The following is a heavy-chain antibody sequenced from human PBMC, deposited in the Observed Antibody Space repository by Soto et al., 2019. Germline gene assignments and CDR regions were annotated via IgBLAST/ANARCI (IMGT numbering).Heavy chain of an antibody. J-gene: IGHJ4*02. V-gene: IGHV4-39*01. CDR1: GDSISSSGFY. CDR3: ARRQQWLAGYFDY. Sequence: SETLSLTCAVSGDSISSSGFYWGWIRQPPGKGLEWIGSIYYSGSTYYNPSLKSRVTISVDTSKSQFSLKMRSVTAADTAVYYCARRQQWLAGYFDYWGQGTLVTVSS. D-gene: IGHD6-19*01. CDR2: IYYSGST.